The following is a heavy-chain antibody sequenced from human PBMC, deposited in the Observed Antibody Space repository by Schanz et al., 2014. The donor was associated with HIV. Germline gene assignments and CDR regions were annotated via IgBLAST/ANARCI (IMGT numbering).Heavy chain of an antibody. V-gene: IGHV3-11*01. CDR2: ISSSGSTI. D-gene: IGHD2-2*01. CDR1: GFTFSDYY. CDR3: TRDGGCSGTACYGYGMDV. Sequence: QVQLVESGGGVVQPGRSLRLSCAASGFTFSDYYMSWIRQAPGKGLEWVSYISSSGSTIYYADSVKGRFTISRDNSKNSLYLQINSLRAEDTAVYYCTRDGGCSGTACYGYGMDVWGQGTTVTVSS. J-gene: IGHJ6*02.